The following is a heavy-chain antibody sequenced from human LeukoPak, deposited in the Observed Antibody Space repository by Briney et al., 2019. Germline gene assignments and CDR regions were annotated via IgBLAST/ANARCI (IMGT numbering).Heavy chain of an antibody. D-gene: IGHD4-11*01. CDR3: ATATGVTDSKSALGY. CDR1: GYTFTGYY. CDR2: INPNSGGT. J-gene: IGHJ4*02. V-gene: IGHV1-2*06. Sequence: GASVKVSCKXSGYTFTGYYMHWVRQSPGQGLEWMGRINPNSGGTNYAQKFQGRVTMTRDTSISTVYMELNSLRSDDTAIYYCATATGVTDSKSALGYWGQGTLVTVSS.